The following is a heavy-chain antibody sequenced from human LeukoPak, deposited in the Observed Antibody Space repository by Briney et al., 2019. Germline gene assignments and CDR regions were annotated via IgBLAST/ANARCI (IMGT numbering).Heavy chain of an antibody. J-gene: IGHJ4*02. Sequence: GGSLKLSCAASGFTFSNYNMNWVRQAPGKGVEWVSYITSGSTTIYYADSVKGRFTISRDDSKNSLYLQMNSLRAEDTAVYYCAREDFRSHFDYWGQGTLVTVSS. V-gene: IGHV3-48*01. CDR3: AREDFRSHFDY. D-gene: IGHD3/OR15-3a*01. CDR2: ITSGSTTI. CDR1: GFTFSNYN.